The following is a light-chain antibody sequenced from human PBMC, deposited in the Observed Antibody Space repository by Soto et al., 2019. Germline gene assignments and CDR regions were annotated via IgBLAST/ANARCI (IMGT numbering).Light chain of an antibody. CDR1: QSVSSN. Sequence: EKVMTQTPATLSVSPGERATLSCRASQSVSSNLAWYQQKPGQAPRLLIYDASNRATGIPARFSGSGSGTEFTLTISSLQSEDFAVYYCQQYSNWPSWTFGQGTKVDIK. V-gene: IGKV3D-15*01. CDR3: QQYSNWPSWT. CDR2: DAS. J-gene: IGKJ1*01.